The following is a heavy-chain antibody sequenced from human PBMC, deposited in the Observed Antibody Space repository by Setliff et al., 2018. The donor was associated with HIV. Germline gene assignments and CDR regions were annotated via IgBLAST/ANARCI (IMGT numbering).Heavy chain of an antibody. Sequence: PSETLSLTCAVSGGSISSSNYWSWVRQPPGKRLEWIGEIYHSGNTNYNPSLKSRVIISVDKSKNQFSLRLSSVTAADTAAYYCARDSPLNDYGDYGLGYYGMDVWGQGTTVTVSS. J-gene: IGHJ6*02. CDR2: IYHSGNT. V-gene: IGHV4-4*02. CDR3: ARDSPLNDYGDYGLGYYGMDV. D-gene: IGHD4-17*01. CDR1: GGSISSSNY.